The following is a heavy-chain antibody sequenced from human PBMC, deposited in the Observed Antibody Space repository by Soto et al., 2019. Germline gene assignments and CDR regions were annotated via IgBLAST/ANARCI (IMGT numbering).Heavy chain of an antibody. CDR1: GFTFSSYG. V-gene: IGHV3-33*01. CDR2: IWYDGSNK. J-gene: IGHJ3*02. CDR3: ARDLYCSSTSCHGASGDAFDI. Sequence: GGSLRLSCAASGFTFSSYGMHWVRQAPGKGLEWVAVIWYDGSNKYYADSVKGRFTISRDNSKNTLYLQMNSLRAEDTAVYYCARDLYCSSTSCHGASGDAFDIWGQGTMVTVSS. D-gene: IGHD2-2*01.